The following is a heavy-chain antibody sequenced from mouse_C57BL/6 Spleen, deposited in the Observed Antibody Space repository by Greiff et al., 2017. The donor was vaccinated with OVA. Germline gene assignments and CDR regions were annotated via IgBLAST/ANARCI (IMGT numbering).Heavy chain of an antibody. D-gene: IGHD3-1*01. V-gene: IGHV1-62-2*01. J-gene: IGHJ2*01. Sequence: QVQLQQSGAELVKPGASVKLSCKASGYTFTEYTIHWVKQRSGQGLEWIGWFYPGSGSIKYNEKFKDKATLTAYKSSSSVSIELIRLTSKDSAVYFSARHEDEGYWYFDYWGQGTTLTVSS. CDR2: FYPGSGSI. CDR3: ARHEDEGYWYFDY. CDR1: GYTFTEYT.